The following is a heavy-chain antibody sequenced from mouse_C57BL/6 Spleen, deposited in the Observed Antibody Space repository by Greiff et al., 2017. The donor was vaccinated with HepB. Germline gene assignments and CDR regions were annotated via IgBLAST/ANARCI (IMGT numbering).Heavy chain of an antibody. CDR2: IHPDSGST. J-gene: IGHJ1*03. Sequence: QVQLQQPGAELVKPGASVKMSRKTSGYTFTSYWITWVKQRPRQGLEWIGDIHPDSGSTNYNEKSKSKATLSVDTSSSTAYMQLSSLTSENSAVYYGSRRGLKDWYFDVEGTGTAGTVS. D-gene: IGHD3-3*01. V-gene: IGHV1-55*01. CDR1: GYTFTSYW. CDR3: SRRGLKDWYFDV.